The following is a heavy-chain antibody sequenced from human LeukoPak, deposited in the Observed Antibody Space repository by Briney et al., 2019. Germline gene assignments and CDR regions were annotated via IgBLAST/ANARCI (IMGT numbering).Heavy chain of an antibody. V-gene: IGHV3-30-3*01. CDR2: ISYDGSNK. D-gene: IGHD3-10*01. CDR1: GFTFSSYA. J-gene: IGHJ4*02. Sequence: GGSLRLSCAASGFTFSSYAMHWVRQAPGKGLEWVAVISYDGSNKYYADSVKGRFTISRDNSKNTLYLQMNSLRAEDTAVYYCAREGITMVRGVTLWGQGTLVTVSS. CDR3: AREGITMVRGVTL.